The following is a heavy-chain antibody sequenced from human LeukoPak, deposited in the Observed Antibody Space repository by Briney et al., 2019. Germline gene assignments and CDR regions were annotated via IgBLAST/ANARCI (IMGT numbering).Heavy chain of an antibody. CDR3: ARGGDSSGWYEKDYFDY. V-gene: IGHV1-69*05. Sequence: SVKVSCKASGGTFSSYAISWVRQAPGQGLEWIGRIIPIFGTANYAQKFQGRVTITTDESTSTAYMELSSLRSEDTAVYYCARGGDSSGWYEKDYFDYWGQGTLVTVSS. CDR2: IIPIFGTA. CDR1: GGTFSSYA. J-gene: IGHJ4*02. D-gene: IGHD6-19*01.